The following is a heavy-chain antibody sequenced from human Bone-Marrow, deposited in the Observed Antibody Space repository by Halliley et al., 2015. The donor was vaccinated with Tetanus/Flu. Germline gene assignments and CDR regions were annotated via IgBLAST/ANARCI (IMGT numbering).Heavy chain of an antibody. CDR2: IYSYGDT. V-gene: IGHV3-66*03. D-gene: IGHD7-27*01. CDR1: GFSVSSTY. Sequence: SLRLSCAASGFSVSSTYMSWFRQAPGKGLEWVSLIYSYGDTYYADSVKGRFTISRDNSKNTLYLQMNSLRAEDTAVYYCARPSWGPYHYYYGLDVWGQGTTVTVSS. CDR3: ARPSWGPYHYYYGLDV. J-gene: IGHJ6*02.